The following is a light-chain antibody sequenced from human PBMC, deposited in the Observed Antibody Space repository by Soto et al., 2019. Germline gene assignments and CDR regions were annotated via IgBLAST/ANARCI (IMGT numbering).Light chain of an antibody. Sequence: QPVLTQSSSASASLGSSVKLTCTLNSKYSNNIIAWHQQQPGKAPRYLMKVENSGRYNKASGVPDRFSGSSSGADRYLTISNLQFEDEADYYCETWDFYTRVFGGGTKVTVL. V-gene: IGLV4-60*02. CDR1: SKYSNNI. CDR2: VENSGRY. CDR3: ETWDFYTRV. J-gene: IGLJ3*02.